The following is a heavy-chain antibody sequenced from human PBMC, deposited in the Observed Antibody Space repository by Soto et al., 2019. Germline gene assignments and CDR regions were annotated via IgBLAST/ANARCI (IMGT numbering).Heavy chain of an antibody. V-gene: IGHV4-39*01. CDR2: IYYSGST. CDR3: ARRRHCSGGSCYPNWFDP. Sequence: SETLSLTCTVSGGSISSYYWGWIRQPPGKGLEWIGSIYYSGSTYYNPSLKSRVTISVDTSKNQFSLNLSSVTAADTAVYYCARRRHCSGGSCYPNWFDPWGQGTLVTVS. D-gene: IGHD2-15*01. J-gene: IGHJ5*02. CDR1: GGSISSYY.